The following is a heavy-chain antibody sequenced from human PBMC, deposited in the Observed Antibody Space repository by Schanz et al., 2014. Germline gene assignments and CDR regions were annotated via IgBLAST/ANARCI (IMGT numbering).Heavy chain of an antibody. J-gene: IGHJ4*02. CDR3: AKLDGYAYGSMGQEYFDY. D-gene: IGHD5-18*01. CDR2: ISPSSSYI. V-gene: IGHV3-21*02. Sequence: EVQLVESGGGLVRPGDSLRLSCAASGFTFSSYNINWVRQAPGKGLEYISSISPSSSYIYYADSVKGRFTVSRDNSKNTVDLQMDSLRAEDTAVYYCAKLDGYAYGSMGQEYFDYWGQGTLVAVSS. CDR1: GFTFSSYN.